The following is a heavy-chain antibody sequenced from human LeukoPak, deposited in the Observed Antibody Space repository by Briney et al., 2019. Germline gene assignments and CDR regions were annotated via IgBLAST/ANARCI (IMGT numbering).Heavy chain of an antibody. CDR1: GGSFSGYY. D-gene: IGHD3-9*01. Sequence: SETLSLTCAVYGGSFSGYYWSWIRQPPGKGLEWIGEINHSGSTNYNPSLKSRVTISVDTSKNQFSLKLSSVTAADTAVYYCARGYAGNFDWLRFDYWGQGTLVTVSS. J-gene: IGHJ4*02. CDR3: ARGYAGNFDWLRFDY. CDR2: INHSGST. V-gene: IGHV4-34*01.